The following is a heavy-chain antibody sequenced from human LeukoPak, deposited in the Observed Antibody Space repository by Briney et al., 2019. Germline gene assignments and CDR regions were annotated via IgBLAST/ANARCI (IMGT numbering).Heavy chain of an antibody. V-gene: IGHV3-21*01. J-gene: IGHJ4*02. Sequence: GGSLRLSCAASGFTFSSYSMNWVRQAPGKGLQWVASINSRSSFIWYADSLKGRFTISRDNAENSLFLQMNSLRAEDTAMYYCAREDDWNYEDYWGQGTLVTVSS. CDR1: GFTFSSYS. CDR2: INSRSSFI. CDR3: AREDDWNYEDY. D-gene: IGHD1-7*01.